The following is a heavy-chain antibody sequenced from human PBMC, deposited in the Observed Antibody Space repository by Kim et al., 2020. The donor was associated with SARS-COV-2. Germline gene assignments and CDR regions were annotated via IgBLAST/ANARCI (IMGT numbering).Heavy chain of an antibody. V-gene: IGHV1-69*13. J-gene: IGHJ6*02. CDR3: ARVGGEYCSGGSCLGYYYGMDV. CDR2: IIPIFGTA. D-gene: IGHD2-15*01. CDR1: GGTFSSYA. Sequence: SVKVSCKASGGTFSSYAISWVRQAPGQGLEWMGGIIPIFGTANYAQKFQGRVTITADESTSTAYMELSSLRSEDTAVYYCARVGGEYCSGGSCLGYYYGMDVWGQGTTVTVSS.